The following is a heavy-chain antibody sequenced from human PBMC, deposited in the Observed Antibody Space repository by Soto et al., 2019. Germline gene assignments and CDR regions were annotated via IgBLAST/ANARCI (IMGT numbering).Heavy chain of an antibody. Sequence: SETLSLTCAVSGYSISSGYYWGWIRQPPGKGLEWIGSIYHSGSTYYNPSLKSRVTISVDTSKNQFSLKLSSVTAADTAVYYCARDLDMTTVTRHIDYWGQGTLVTVSS. CDR2: IYHSGST. CDR3: ARDLDMTTVTRHIDY. D-gene: IGHD4-4*01. J-gene: IGHJ4*02. CDR1: GYSISSGYY. V-gene: IGHV4-38-2*02.